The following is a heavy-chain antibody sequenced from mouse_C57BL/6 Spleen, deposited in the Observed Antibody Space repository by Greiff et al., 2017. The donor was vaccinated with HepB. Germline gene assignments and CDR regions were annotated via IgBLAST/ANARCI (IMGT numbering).Heavy chain of an antibody. Sequence: EVQRVESGGGLVKPGGSLKLSCAASGFTFSSYTMSWVRQTPEKRLEWVATISGGGGNTYYPDSVKGRFTISRDNAKNTLYLQMSSLRSEDTALYYCARHGLLYYFDYWGQGTTLTVSS. CDR3: ARHGLLYYFDY. CDR1: GFTFSSYT. J-gene: IGHJ2*01. V-gene: IGHV5-9*01. CDR2: ISGGGGNT.